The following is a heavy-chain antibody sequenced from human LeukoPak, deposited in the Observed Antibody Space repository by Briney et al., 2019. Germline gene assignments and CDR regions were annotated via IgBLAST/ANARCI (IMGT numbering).Heavy chain of an antibody. V-gene: IGHV3-21*01. D-gene: IGHD3-22*01. J-gene: IGHJ1*01. CDR1: DFTFSRYN. CDR3: ARDRASSGYYYGYFQH. Sequence: KPGGSLRLSCAASDFTFSRYNMNWFRQAPGEGLEWVSSISSGGHNIYYADSVKGRFTISRDNAKNSLYLQMNSLRAEDTAVYYCARDRASSGYYYGYFQHWGQGTLVTVSS. CDR2: ISSGGHNI.